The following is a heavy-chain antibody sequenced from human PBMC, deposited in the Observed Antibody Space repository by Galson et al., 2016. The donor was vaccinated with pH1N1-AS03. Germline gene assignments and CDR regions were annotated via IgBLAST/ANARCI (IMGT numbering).Heavy chain of an antibody. Sequence: PALVKPTQTLTLTCTFSGFSLNTRGMCLSWVRQPPGKAPEWLALLDWDDDTYYNTSLRTRLTLSEDTSRNQVVLTMTDMDPEDTATYYCARTHCFSRVAGRPGDSFDMWGPGTKVTVSP. CDR2: LDWDDDT. CDR3: ARTHCFSRVAGRPGDSFDM. J-gene: IGHJ3*02. D-gene: IGHD6-19*01. CDR1: GFSLNTRGMC. V-gene: IGHV2-70*20.